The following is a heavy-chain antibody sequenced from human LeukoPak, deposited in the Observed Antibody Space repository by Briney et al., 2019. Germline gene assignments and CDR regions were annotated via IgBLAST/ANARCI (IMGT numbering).Heavy chain of an antibody. Sequence: GASVKVSCKASGYTFTSYYMHWVRQAPGQRLEWMGWINAGNGNTKYSQKFQGRVTITRDTSASTAYMELSSLRSEDTAVYYCAILWGSTYFDYWGQGTLVTVSS. CDR1: GYTFTSYY. CDR3: AILWGSTYFDY. J-gene: IGHJ4*02. CDR2: INAGNGNT. V-gene: IGHV1-3*01. D-gene: IGHD7-27*01.